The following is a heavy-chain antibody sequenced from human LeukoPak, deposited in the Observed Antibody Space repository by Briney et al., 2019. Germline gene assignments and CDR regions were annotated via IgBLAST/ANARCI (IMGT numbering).Heavy chain of an antibody. CDR2: IRSKAYGGTT. Sequence: GGSLRLSCTTSGFTFADYAMSWVRQAPGKGLEWVGFIRSKAYGGTTDFAASVKGRFTISRDDSKSIAYLQMNSLKSGDTAVYYCTRYFLGYCSTDRCNDYWGQGTMVTVSS. D-gene: IGHD2-8*01. J-gene: IGHJ4*02. CDR1: GFTFADYA. CDR3: TRYFLGYCSTDRCNDY. V-gene: IGHV3-49*04.